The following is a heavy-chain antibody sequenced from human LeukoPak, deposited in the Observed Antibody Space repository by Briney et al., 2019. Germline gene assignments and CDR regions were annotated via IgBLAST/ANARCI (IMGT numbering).Heavy chain of an antibody. CDR3: ARGIAAAGTGYYYDYYMDV. D-gene: IGHD6-13*01. V-gene: IGHV1-2*02. Sequence: SSVKVSCKPSRYTFTGYFMHWVGQAPRQGVEWMGWINPNSGGTIYAQKFKGRVTMNRDTSISTAYMELSRLRSDDTAVYYCARGIAAAGTGYYYDYYMDVWGKGTTVTISS. CDR2: INPNSGGT. CDR1: RYTFTGYF. J-gene: IGHJ6*03.